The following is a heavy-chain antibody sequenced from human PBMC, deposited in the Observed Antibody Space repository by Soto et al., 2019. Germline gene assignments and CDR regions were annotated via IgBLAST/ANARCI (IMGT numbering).Heavy chain of an antibody. CDR2: IYYSGST. V-gene: IGHV4-31*03. J-gene: IGHJ5*02. CDR1: GASMSSGGYY. CDR3: ARDRHNNFFDP. Sequence: QVQLLESGPGLVKPSQTLCLTCTVSGASMSSGGYYWTWIRQSPGKGLEWIGYIYYSGSTYYNPSLDSRVAISLDTSRSQFSLTLHSVTAADTAIYYCARDRHNNFFDPWGQGTLVTVSS. D-gene: IGHD6-6*01.